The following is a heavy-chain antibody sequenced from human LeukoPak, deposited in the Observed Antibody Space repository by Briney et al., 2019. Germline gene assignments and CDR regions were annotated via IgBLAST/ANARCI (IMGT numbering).Heavy chain of an antibody. Sequence: ASVKVSCKASGYTFTGYYMHWVRQAPGQGLEWMGGIIPIFGTANYAQKFQGRVTMTRDTSTSTVYMELSSLRSEDTAVYYCARDAVDYSYYMDVWGKGTTVTISS. V-gene: IGHV1-46*01. CDR1: GYTFTGYY. CDR3: ARDAVDYSYYMDV. D-gene: IGHD2-15*01. CDR2: IIPIFGTA. J-gene: IGHJ6*03.